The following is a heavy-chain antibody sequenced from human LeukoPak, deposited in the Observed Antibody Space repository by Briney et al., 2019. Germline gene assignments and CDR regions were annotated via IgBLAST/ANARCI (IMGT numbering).Heavy chain of an antibody. CDR1: GYSISSGYY. J-gene: IGHJ4*02. CDR2: IYHSGST. D-gene: IGHD3-16*01. Sequence: SETLSLTCAVSGYSISSGYYWGWIRQPPGKGLEWIGSIYHSGSTYYNPSLKSRVTISVDTSKNQFSLKVSSVTAADTAVYYCARRGGVALDYWGQGTLVTVSS. CDR3: ARRGGVALDY. V-gene: IGHV4-38-2*01.